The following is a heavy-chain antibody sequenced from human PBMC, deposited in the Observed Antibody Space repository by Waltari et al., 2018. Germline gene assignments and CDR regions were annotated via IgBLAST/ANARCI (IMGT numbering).Heavy chain of an antibody. CDR1: GYTFTSYA. J-gene: IGHJ4*02. CDR2: INAGNGNT. V-gene: IGHV1-3*03. Sequence: QVQLVQSGAEVKKPGASVKVSCKASGYTFTSYAMHWVRQAPGQRLEWMGWINAGNGNTKYSQEFQGRVTITRDTSASTAYMELSSLRSEDMAVYYCARDLDYYGSGALDYWGQGTLVTVSS. CDR3: ARDLDYYGSGALDY. D-gene: IGHD3-10*01.